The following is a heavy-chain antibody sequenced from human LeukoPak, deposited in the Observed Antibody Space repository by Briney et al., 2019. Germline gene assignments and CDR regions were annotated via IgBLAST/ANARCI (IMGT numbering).Heavy chain of an antibody. V-gene: IGHV4-38-2*02. CDR3: ARDERVTTVLNYYYYYYMDV. J-gene: IGHJ6*03. CDR2: IYHSGST. D-gene: IGHD4-17*01. CDR1: GYSISSGYY. Sequence: SETLSLTCSFSGYSISSGYYWGWIRQPPGQGLEWIGNIYHSGSTYYNPSLKSRVTISVDTSKNQFSLKLSSVTAANTAVYYCARDERVTTVLNYYYYYYMDVWGKGTTVTVSS.